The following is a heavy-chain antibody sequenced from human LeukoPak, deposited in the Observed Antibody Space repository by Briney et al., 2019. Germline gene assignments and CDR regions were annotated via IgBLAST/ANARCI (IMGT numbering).Heavy chain of an antibody. D-gene: IGHD6-13*01. CDR2: ISSSSSTI. CDR1: GFTFSNAW. J-gene: IGHJ5*02. Sequence: PGGSLRLSCAASGFTFSNAWMSWVRQAPGKGLEWVSYISSSSSTIYYADSVKGRFTISRDNAKNSLYLQMNSLRAEDTAVYYCARGPKQLDLWGQGTLVTVSS. CDR3: ARGPKQLDL. V-gene: IGHV3-48*01.